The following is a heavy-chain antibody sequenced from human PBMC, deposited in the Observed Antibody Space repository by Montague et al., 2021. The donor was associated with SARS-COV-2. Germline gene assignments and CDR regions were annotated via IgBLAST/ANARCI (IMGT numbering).Heavy chain of an antibody. CDR3: ARDRGYYGSGSYFEY. D-gene: IGHD3-10*01. J-gene: IGHJ4*02. CDR1: GFTFHDYS. CDR2: ISWNRGSI. Sequence: SLRLSCAASGFTFHDYSLHWVRQAPGKGLEWVSGISWNRGSIGYGDSVKGRFTISRDNAKNSLYLQMNSLRAEDTALYYCARDRGYYGSGSYFEYWGQGTMVTVSS. V-gene: IGHV3-9*01.